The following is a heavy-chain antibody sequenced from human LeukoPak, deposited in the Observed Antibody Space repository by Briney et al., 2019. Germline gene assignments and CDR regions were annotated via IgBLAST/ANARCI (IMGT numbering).Heavy chain of an antibody. D-gene: IGHD3-22*01. CDR1: GFTFKKYD. CDR2: IRASGGAT. J-gene: IGHJ3*02. V-gene: IGHV3-23*01. CDR3: AKDHNYYDSSGYYYDAFDI. Sequence: GGSLRLSCAASGFTFKKYDVTWVRQAPGKGLEWVSGIRASGGATYYADSVKGRFNISRDNSENTLYLLMNSLRGEDTAVYYCAKDHNYYDSSGYYYDAFDIWGQGTMVTVSS.